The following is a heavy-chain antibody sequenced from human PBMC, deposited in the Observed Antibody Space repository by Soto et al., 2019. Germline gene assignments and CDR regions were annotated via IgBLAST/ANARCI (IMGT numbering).Heavy chain of an antibody. V-gene: IGHV3-9*01. J-gene: IGHJ4*02. Sequence: PGVSLRLSFAASGVTFDDDAMDWVRQAPGKGLDWVSGISWNSGSIGYADSVKGRFTISRDNAKNSPYLQKNSLRAEDTAGYYCAEWLLWGQGTLVTVS. CDR1: GVTFDDDA. CDR3: AEWLL. CDR2: ISWNSGSI. D-gene: IGHD3-3*01.